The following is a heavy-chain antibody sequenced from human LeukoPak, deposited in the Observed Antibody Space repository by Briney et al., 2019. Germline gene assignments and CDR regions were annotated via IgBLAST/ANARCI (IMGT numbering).Heavy chain of an antibody. CDR1: GFTFSDYH. V-gene: IGHV3-11*03. D-gene: IGHD2-2*01. CDR2: ISSTSDYT. J-gene: IGHJ4*02. CDR3: AGPTCLRGGYCSTNF. Sequence: GGSLRLSCAASGFTFSDYHMSWIRQAPGKGLEWVSYISSTSDYTHYADSVKGRFTVYRDNARKSLFLQMDSLRVEDTALYYCAGPTCLRGGYCSTNFWGQGTLVTVSS.